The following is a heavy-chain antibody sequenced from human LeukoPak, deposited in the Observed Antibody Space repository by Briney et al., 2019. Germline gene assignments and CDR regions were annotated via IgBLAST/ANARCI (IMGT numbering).Heavy chain of an antibody. CDR1: SGSISSSSYY. V-gene: IGHV4-39*01. Sequence: PSETLSLTCTVSSGSISSSSYYWGWIRQPPGKGLEWIGSIYYSGSTYYNPSLKSRVTISVDTSKNQFSLKLSSVTAADTAVYYCARTQYCTNGVCRYYYDSSGSYFDYWGQGTLVTVSS. J-gene: IGHJ4*02. D-gene: IGHD2-8*01. CDR2: IYYSGST. CDR3: ARTQYCTNGVCRYYYDSSGSYFDY.